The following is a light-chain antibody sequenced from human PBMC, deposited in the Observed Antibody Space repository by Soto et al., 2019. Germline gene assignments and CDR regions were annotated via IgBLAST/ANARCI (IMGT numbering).Light chain of an antibody. CDR1: QSVSNNY. CDR2: DAS. J-gene: IGKJ5*01. CDR3: QQRSNWPPIT. Sequence: EIVLTPSPGTLSLSPVERSTLSCMASQSVSNNYLAWYQQKPGQAPRLLIYDASNRATGIPARFSGSGSGTDFTLTISSLEPEDFAVYYCQQRSNWPPITCGQGTRLEIK. V-gene: IGKV3-11*01.